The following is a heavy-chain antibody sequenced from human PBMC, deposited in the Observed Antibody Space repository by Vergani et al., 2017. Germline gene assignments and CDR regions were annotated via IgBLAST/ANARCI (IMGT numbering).Heavy chain of an antibody. J-gene: IGHJ4*02. D-gene: IGHD6-13*01. CDR1: GFTFTSSA. Sequence: QMQLVQSGPEVKKPGTSVKVSCKASGFTFTSSAMQWVRQARGQRLEWIGWIVVGSGNTNYAQKFQERVTITRDMSTSTAYMELSSLRSEDTAVYYCAADPSGGQQLTTFDYWGQGTLVTVSS. CDR3: AADPSGGQQLTTFDY. CDR2: IVVGSGNT. V-gene: IGHV1-58*02.